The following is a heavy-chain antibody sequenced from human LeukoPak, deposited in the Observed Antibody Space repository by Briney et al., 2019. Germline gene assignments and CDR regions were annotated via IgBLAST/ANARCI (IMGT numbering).Heavy chain of an antibody. CDR3: ARDYYTRGRYSSGRLIVSW. J-gene: IGHJ4*02. Sequence: ASVEISCKASGYTFTAYYMHWVRQAPGQGLEWLGWINPNSGGTNYAQKFQGRVTMTRDTSISTAYMELSRLTFDDTAVYYCARDYYTRGRYSSGRLIVSWWGQGTLVTVSS. V-gene: IGHV1-2*02. CDR1: GYTFTAYY. CDR2: INPNSGGT. D-gene: IGHD6-19*01.